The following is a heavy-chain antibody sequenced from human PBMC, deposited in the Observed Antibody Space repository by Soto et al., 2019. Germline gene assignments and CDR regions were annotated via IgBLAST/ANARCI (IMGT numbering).Heavy chain of an antibody. Sequence: QVQLQESGPGLVKPSETLSLTCTVSGGSVSSGSYYWSWIRQPPGKGLEWIGYIYYSGSTNYNPYLKSRVTISVDTSNNQVSQQLSSVNAADTAVYYCARDKSEQQLVHYCDYWGQGNMVTFSS. D-gene: IGHD6-13*01. CDR2: IYYSGST. CDR3: ARDKSEQQLVHYCDY. V-gene: IGHV4-61*01. CDR1: GGSVSSGSYY. J-gene: IGHJ4*02.